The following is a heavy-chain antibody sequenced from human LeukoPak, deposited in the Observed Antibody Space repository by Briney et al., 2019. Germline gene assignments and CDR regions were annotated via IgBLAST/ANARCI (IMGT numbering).Heavy chain of an antibody. CDR1: GFTFSSYS. Sequence: GGSLRLSCAASGFTFSSYSVNWVRQAPGKGLEWVSSISSSSSYIYYADSVKGRFTISRDNAKNSLYLQMNSLRAEDTAVYYCAKNGDRGAYCSGGSCYPYYYYYMDVWGKGTRSPSP. CDR2: ISSSSSYI. D-gene: IGHD2-15*01. J-gene: IGHJ6*03. CDR3: AKNGDRGAYCSGGSCYPYYYYYMDV. V-gene: IGHV3-21*04.